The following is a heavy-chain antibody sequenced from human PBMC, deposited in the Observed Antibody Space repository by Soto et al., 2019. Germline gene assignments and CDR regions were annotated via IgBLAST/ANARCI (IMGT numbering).Heavy chain of an antibody. J-gene: IGHJ1*01. CDR2: FDPEDGET. V-gene: IGHV1-24*01. CDR1: GYTLTELS. CDR3: ASPIGIVVVTGGGSRYSDEYFQH. D-gene: IGHD2-21*02. Sequence: AASVRVSCKVSGYTLTELSMHWVRQAPGKGLEWMGGFDPEDGETIYAQKFQGRVTMTEDTSTDTAYMELSSLRSEDTAVYYCASPIGIVVVTGGGSRYSDEYFQHWGQGTLVTVSS.